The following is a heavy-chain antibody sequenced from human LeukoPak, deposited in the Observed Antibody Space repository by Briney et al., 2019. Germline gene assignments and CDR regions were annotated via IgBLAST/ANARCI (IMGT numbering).Heavy chain of an antibody. CDR2: IWYDEITK. CDR3: ATISAQEMPFF. CDR1: GFTISSYW. D-gene: IGHD5-24*01. J-gene: IGHJ4*02. Sequence: GGSLRLSCVASGFTISSYWMTWVRQAPGEGLEWLAFIWYDEITKNYADSVKGRFTNSRDNSKNTLYLQMDSLRAEDTAVYYCATISAQEMPFFWGQGTLVTVSS. V-gene: IGHV3-33*08.